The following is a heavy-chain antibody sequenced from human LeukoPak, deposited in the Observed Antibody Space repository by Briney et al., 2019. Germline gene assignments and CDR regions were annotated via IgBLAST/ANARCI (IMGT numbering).Heavy chain of an antibody. J-gene: IGHJ3*02. CDR1: GGSMSRYF. V-gene: IGHV4-4*07. D-gene: IGHD2-21*01. CDR3: ARVPSVIDAFDI. CDR2: INTSGNT. Sequence: ASETLSLTCTVSGGSMSRYFWSWIRQPAEKGLEWIGRINTSGNTIYNPSLKSRVTISVDTSKNHFSLRLSSMTAADTAVYYCARVPSVIDAFDIWGQGTMVTVSS.